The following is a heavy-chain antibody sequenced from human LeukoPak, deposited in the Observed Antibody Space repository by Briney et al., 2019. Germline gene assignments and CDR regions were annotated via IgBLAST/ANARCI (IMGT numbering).Heavy chain of an antibody. CDR1: GGSISSGGYS. J-gene: IGHJ4*02. D-gene: IGHD5-24*01. CDR3: ARGDGPFDY. V-gene: IGHV4-30-2*01. Sequence: SETLSLTCAVSGGSISSGGYSWSWIRQPPGKGLEWIGYIYHSGSTYYNPSLKSRVTISVDRSKNQFSLKLSSVTAADTAVYYCARGDGPFDYWGQGTLVTVSS. CDR2: IYHSGST.